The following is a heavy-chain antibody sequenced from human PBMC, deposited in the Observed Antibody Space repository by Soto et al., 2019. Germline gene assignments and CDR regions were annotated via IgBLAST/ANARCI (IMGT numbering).Heavy chain of an antibody. J-gene: IGHJ5*02. CDR2: MNPGSGDT. D-gene: IGHD5-18*01. CDR1: GYTFTNND. CDR3: ARMESFGSLNWFDP. V-gene: IGHV1-8*02. Sequence: ASVKVSCKASGYTFTNNDVSWVRQATGQGLEWMGWMNPGSGDTGYAQKFQGRVTMTRDISIATAYMELDSLTSEDTAIYYCARMESFGSLNWFDPWGQGTLVTVSS.